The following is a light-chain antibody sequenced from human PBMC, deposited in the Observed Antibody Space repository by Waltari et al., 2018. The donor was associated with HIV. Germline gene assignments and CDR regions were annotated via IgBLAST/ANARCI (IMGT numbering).Light chain of an antibody. J-gene: IGKJ4*01. Sequence: DILMTQSPSSVSASVGDRVTLTCRASQGISTWLAWYQQKPGQAPKLLIYAASRLQSGVPSRFSGSGSGTDFILTISRLQPEDSGTYYCQQANSVYPTFGGGTKVEIK. CDR1: QGISTW. CDR2: AAS. V-gene: IGKV1-12*01. CDR3: QQANSVYPT.